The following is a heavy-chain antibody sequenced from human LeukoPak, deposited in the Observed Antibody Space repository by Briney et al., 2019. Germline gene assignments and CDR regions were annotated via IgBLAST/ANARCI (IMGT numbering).Heavy chain of an antibody. J-gene: IGHJ4*02. CDR3: AIWTSGNY. Sequence: GGSLRLSCAASGFTFNRTWMNWVRQAPGKGLEWVANMDPSGSRKRYVDSVRGRFTISRDNPETSLYLEMNSLRTEDTAIYYCAIWTSGNYWGQGTLVTVSS. CDR2: MDPSGSRK. V-gene: IGHV3-7*01. CDR1: GFTFNRTW. D-gene: IGHD1-1*01.